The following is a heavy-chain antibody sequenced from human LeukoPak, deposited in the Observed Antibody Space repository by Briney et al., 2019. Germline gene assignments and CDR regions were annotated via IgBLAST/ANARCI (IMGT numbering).Heavy chain of an antibody. V-gene: IGHV1-69*13. CDR3: AAVAGRTEYYFDY. Sequence: GASVKVSCKAAGGTFSSYAISGVRQAPGQGLEWMGGIIPIFGTANYAEKFQGRVTITADESTSTAYMELSSVRSEDTAVYYCAAVAGRTEYYFDYWGQGTLVTVSS. J-gene: IGHJ4*02. CDR2: IIPIFGTA. CDR1: GGTFSSYA. D-gene: IGHD6-19*01.